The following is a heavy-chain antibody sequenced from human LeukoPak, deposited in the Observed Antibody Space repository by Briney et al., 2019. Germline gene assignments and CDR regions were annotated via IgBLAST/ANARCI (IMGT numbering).Heavy chain of an antibody. D-gene: IGHD6-13*01. CDR2: INPNSGGT. CDR3: ARARAAAGNRWYYGMDV. Sequence: ASVKVSCKASGHTFTGYYMHWVRQAPGQGLEWMGWINPNSGGTNYAQKFQGWVTMTRDTSISTAYMELSRLRSDDTAVYYCARARAAAGNRWYYGMDVWGKGTTVTVSS. J-gene: IGHJ6*04. CDR1: GHTFTGYY. V-gene: IGHV1-2*04.